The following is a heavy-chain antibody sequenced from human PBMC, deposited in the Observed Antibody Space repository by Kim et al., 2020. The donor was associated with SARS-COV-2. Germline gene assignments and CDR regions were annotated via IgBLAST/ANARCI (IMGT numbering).Heavy chain of an antibody. Sequence: PSLKSRVTISVDTSKNQFSLKLNSVTAADTAVYYCARHNGVYGSGSYYNFWGQGILVTVSS. D-gene: IGHD3-10*01. CDR3: ARHNGVYGSGSYYNF. J-gene: IGHJ4*02. V-gene: IGHV4-39*01.